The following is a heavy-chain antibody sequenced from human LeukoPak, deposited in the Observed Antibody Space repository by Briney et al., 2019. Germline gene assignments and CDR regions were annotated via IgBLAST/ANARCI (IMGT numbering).Heavy chain of an antibody. J-gene: IGHJ4*02. Sequence: PGRSLRLSCAASGFTFSNHGMHWVRQAPGKGPEWVALIWYDGSNKYYGDSVKGRFTVSRDNSKNTVYLQMNTLRAEDTGVYYRARDRLEAVTDDDYFDYWGQGTLVAVSS. CDR2: IWYDGSNK. CDR1: GFTFSNHG. CDR3: ARDRLEAVTDDDYFDY. D-gene: IGHD2-21*02. V-gene: IGHV3-33*01.